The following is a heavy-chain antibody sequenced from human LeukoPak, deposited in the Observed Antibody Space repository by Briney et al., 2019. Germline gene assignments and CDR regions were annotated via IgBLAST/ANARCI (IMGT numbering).Heavy chain of an antibody. V-gene: IGHV4-59*01. J-gene: IGHJ4*02. CDR3: ARAVGGDGSGSL. Sequence: PSETLSLTCTVSGDSISTYYWSWIRQPPGKGLEWIGYIYYRGTSDYNPSLKSRVTMSVDMSTRQISLKLSSVTAADTAVYYCARAVGGDGSGSLWGPGTLVTVSS. CDR1: GDSISTYY. D-gene: IGHD3-10*01. CDR2: IYYRGTS.